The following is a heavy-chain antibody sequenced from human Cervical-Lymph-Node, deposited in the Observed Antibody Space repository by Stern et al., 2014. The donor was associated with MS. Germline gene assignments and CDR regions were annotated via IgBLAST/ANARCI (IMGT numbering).Heavy chain of an antibody. CDR2: IFPVLGTA. D-gene: IGHD6-13*01. CDR1: GGTFSKFP. V-gene: IGHV1-69*01. CDR3: ALSSETSDRWYSLGYDL. J-gene: IGHJ5*02. Sequence: QVQLVQSGAEETKPGSSVKVSFKASGGTFSKFPSSWVRQAPGQGLEWMVGIFPVLGTATYAQEFRGRVTITADVSTSTVYMELSSLRSDDTAVYYCALSSETSDRWYSLGYDLWGQGTLVTVSS.